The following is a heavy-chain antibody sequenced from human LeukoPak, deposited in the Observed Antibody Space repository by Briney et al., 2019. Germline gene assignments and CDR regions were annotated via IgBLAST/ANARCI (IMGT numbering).Heavy chain of an antibody. D-gene: IGHD6-13*01. J-gene: IGHJ5*02. CDR2: IIPILGIA. Sequence: ASVKVSCKASGGTFSSYAISWVRQAPGQGLEWMGRIIPILGIANYAQKFQGRVTITADKSTSTAYMELSSLRSEDTAVYYCAREGHSSSWSNWFDPWGQGTLVTVSS. CDR3: AREGHSSSWSNWFDP. CDR1: GGTFSSYA. V-gene: IGHV1-69*04.